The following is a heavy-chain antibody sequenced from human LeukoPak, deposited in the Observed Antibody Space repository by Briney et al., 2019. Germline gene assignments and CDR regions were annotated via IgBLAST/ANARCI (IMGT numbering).Heavy chain of an antibody. CDR2: VNHSGST. CDR3: ARVFHSSGYYYRSSVPPTSYYYYYGMDV. D-gene: IGHD3-22*01. J-gene: IGHJ6*02. CDR1: GGSISSYY. V-gene: IGHV4-34*01. Sequence: SETLSLTCTVSGGSISSYYWSWIRQPPGKGLEWIGEVNHSGSTNYNPSLKSRVTISVDTSKNQFSLKLSSVTAADTAVYYCARVFHSSGYYYRSSVPPTSYYYYYGMDVWGQGTTVTVSS.